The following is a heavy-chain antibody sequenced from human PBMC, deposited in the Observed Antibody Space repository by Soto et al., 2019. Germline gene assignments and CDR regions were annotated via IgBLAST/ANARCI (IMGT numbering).Heavy chain of an antibody. V-gene: IGHV4-34*01. CDR3: ARGQDDSSELLPVSALNWFDP. J-gene: IGHJ5*02. D-gene: IGHD3-22*01. CDR2: INHSGST. Sequence: PSETLSLTCAVYGGSLSGYYWSWIRQPPGKGLEWIGEINHSGSTNYNPSLKSRVTISVDTSKNQFSLKLSSVTAADTAVYYCARGQDDSSELLPVSALNWFDPWRQVTLVTVCS. CDR1: GGSLSGYY.